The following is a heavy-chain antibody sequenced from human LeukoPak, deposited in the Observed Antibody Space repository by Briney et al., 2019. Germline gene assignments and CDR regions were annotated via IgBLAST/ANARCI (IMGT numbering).Heavy chain of an antibody. D-gene: IGHD2-15*01. Sequence: GGSLRLSCAASGFTFSSYEMNWVCQAPGKGLEWVSYISSSGSTIYYADSVKGRFTISRDNAKNSLYLQMNSLRAEDTAVYYCARDYCSGGSCYSDYWGQGTLVTVSS. CDR3: ARDYCSGGSCYSDY. V-gene: IGHV3-48*03. J-gene: IGHJ4*02. CDR1: GFTFSSYE. CDR2: ISSSGSTI.